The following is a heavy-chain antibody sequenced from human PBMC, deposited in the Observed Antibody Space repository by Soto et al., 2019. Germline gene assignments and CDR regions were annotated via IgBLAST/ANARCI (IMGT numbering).Heavy chain of an antibody. Sequence: QVQLVQSGAEVKKPGASVKVSCKTSGYTFTNYNINWVRQATGRGLEWMGWMNPNSGNPGYAQKFQGRDTMTRNTSITTAYMELSSLRSGDTVVYYCARAGPYSTSSPFDYWGQGTLVTVSS. CDR3: ARAGPYSTSSPFDY. D-gene: IGHD6-6*01. CDR1: GYTFTNYN. J-gene: IGHJ4*02. CDR2: MNPNSGNP. V-gene: IGHV1-8*01.